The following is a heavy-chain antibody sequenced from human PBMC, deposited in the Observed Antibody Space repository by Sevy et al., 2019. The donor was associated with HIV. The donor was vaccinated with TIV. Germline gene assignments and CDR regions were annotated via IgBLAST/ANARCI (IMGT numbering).Heavy chain of an antibody. D-gene: IGHD3-22*01. CDR1: GYSFTGYY. CDR3: ARDSYNPYYSDSGGFCGFDI. J-gene: IGHJ3*02. V-gene: IGHV1-2*06. Sequence: ASVKVSCKTSGYSFTGYYMHWVRQAPGQGLEWMGRINPNGDTDYALKFQGRVTMTRATSITTAYMELSRLTSDDTAVYYCARDSYNPYYSDSGGFCGFDIWGQGTIITVSS. CDR2: INPNGDT.